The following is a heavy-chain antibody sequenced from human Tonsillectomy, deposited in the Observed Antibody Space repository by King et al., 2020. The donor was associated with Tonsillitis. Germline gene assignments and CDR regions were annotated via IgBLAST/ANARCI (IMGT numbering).Heavy chain of an antibody. D-gene: IGHD2-2*01. CDR1: GYSISSGYY. Sequence: QLQESGPGLVKPSETLSLTCTVSGYSISSGYYWGWIRQPPGKGLEWIGSIYHSGSTYYNPSLKSRVTISVDTSKNPFSLKLSSVTAADTAVYYCARARPAARDFFLDYWGQGTLVTVSS. CDR2: IYHSGST. J-gene: IGHJ4*02. V-gene: IGHV4-38-2*02. CDR3: ARARPAARDFFLDY.